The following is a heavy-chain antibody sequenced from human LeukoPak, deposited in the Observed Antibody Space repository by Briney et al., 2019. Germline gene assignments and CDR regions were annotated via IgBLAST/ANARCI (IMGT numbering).Heavy chain of an antibody. CDR1: GFIFSSYA. Sequence: GGSLRLSCEGSGFIFSSYAMHWVRQAPGKGLEWVAVISYDGSNKYYADSVKGRFTISRDNSKNTLYLQMNSLRAEDTAVYYCARGGRYCSSTSCYVIDYWGQGTLVTVSS. CDR2: ISYDGSNK. CDR3: ARGGRYCSSTSCYVIDY. J-gene: IGHJ4*02. V-gene: IGHV3-30-3*01. D-gene: IGHD2-2*01.